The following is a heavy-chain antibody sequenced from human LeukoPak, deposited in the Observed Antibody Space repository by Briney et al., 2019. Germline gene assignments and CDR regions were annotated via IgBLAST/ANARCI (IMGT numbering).Heavy chain of an antibody. D-gene: IGHD3-3*01. CDR3: ARAGASGYDFWSGFFYYYYMDV. CDR2: ISAYNGNT. V-gene: IGHV1-18*01. Sequence: ASVKVSCKASGYTFTSYGISWVRQAPGQGLEWMGWISAYNGNTNYAQKLQGRVTMTTDTSTSTAYMELRSLRSDDTAVYYCARAGASGYDFWSGFFYYYYMDVWGKGTTVTVSS. J-gene: IGHJ6*03. CDR1: GYTFTSYG.